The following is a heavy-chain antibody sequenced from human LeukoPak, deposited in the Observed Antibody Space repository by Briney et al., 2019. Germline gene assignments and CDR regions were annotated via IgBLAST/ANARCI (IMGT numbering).Heavy chain of an antibody. J-gene: IGHJ4*02. CDR2: ISGSGGST. Sequence: PGGSLRLSCAASGFTFSTYAMSWVRQAPGRGLEWVSVISGSGGSTYYADSVRGRFTISRDNSKNTLSLQMNSLRAEDTAVYYCAKRADNSGWLRSDFDNWGRGTLVTVSS. V-gene: IGHV3-23*01. D-gene: IGHD6-13*01. CDR3: AKRADNSGWLRSDFDN. CDR1: GFTFSTYA.